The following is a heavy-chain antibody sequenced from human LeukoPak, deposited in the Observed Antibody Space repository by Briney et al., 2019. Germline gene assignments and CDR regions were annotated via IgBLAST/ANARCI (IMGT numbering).Heavy chain of an antibody. D-gene: IGHD6-13*01. Sequence: PSETLSLTCTVSGDSISYYYRSWIRQPAGKGLEWIGRISTSGTTNYNPSLKSRVTMSVDTSKNQFSLKLSSVTAADTAVYYCARDVVAAAGTWDYWGQGTLVTVSS. CDR1: GDSISYYY. V-gene: IGHV4-4*07. CDR2: ISTSGTT. CDR3: ARDVVAAAGTWDY. J-gene: IGHJ4*02.